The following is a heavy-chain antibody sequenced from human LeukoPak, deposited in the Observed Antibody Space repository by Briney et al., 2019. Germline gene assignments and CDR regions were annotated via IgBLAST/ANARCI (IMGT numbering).Heavy chain of an antibody. CDR1: GFTLSGYY. CDR2: ISNSGDTV. J-gene: IGHJ6*02. Sequence: GGSLRLSCAASGFTLSGYYMTWLRQAPGKGLEWLSYISNSGDTVFYADSVKGRFTVSRDNAKRSLYLQIESLRDDDTAVYHCALGTINKDFYFGMDVWGQGTTVTVSS. V-gene: IGHV3-11*01. D-gene: IGHD2-8*01. CDR3: ALGTINKDFYFGMDV.